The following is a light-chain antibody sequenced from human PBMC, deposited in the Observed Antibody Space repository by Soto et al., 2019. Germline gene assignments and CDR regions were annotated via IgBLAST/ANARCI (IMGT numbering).Light chain of an antibody. CDR2: EVS. CDR3: SSYTSSGTLV. Sequence: QSALTQPASVSGSPGQSITISCTGTSSDVGGYNYVSWDQQHPGKAPKLMIYEVSNRPSGVSNRFSGSKSGDMASLTISGLQAEDEADYYCSSYTSSGTLVFGTGTKLTVL. J-gene: IGLJ1*01. CDR1: SSDVGGYNY. V-gene: IGLV2-14*01.